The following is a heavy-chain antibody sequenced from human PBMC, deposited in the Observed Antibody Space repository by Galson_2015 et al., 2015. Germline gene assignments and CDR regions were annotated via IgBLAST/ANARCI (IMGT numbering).Heavy chain of an antibody. J-gene: IGHJ5*02. D-gene: IGHD4-11*01. CDR1: GFTFSSYW. CDR2: IKQDGSEK. CDR3: AKGAQVTTVTTWFDP. Sequence: SLRLSCAASGFTFSSYWMSWVRQAPGKGLEWVANIKQDGSEKYYVDSVRGRFTISRDNAKNSLYLQMNSLRAEDTAVYYCAKGAQVTTVTTWFDPWGQGTLVTVSS. V-gene: IGHV3-7*03.